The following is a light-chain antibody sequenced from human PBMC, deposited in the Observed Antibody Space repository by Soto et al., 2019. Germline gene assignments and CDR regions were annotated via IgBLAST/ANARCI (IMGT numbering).Light chain of an antibody. J-gene: IGKJ1*01. CDR2: ATS. CDR3: QQSYSTPRT. Sequence: DIQMTQSPSSLSASVGDRFTITCRASQNISSYLNWYQQKPGKAPKLLIYATSSLQSGVTSRFSGSGSGTDITLTISSLHPEDFATYYGQQSYSTPRTFGQGTNVDIK. CDR1: QNISSY. V-gene: IGKV1-39*01.